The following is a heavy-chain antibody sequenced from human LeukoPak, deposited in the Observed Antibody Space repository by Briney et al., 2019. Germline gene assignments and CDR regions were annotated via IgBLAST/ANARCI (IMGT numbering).Heavy chain of an antibody. CDR2: IIPIFGTA. CDR1: GGTFSSYA. V-gene: IGHV1-69*13. CDR3: AVYGSGSTQFDY. D-gene: IGHD3-10*01. J-gene: IGHJ4*02. Sequence: SVKVSCKASGGTFSSYAISWVRQAPGQGLEWMGGIIPIFGTANYAQKFQDRVTITADESTSTAYMELSSLRSEDTAVYYCAVYGSGSTQFDYWGQGTLVTVSS.